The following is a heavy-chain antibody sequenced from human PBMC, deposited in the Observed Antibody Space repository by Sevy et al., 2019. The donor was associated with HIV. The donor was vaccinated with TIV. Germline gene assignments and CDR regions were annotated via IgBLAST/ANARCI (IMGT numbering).Heavy chain of an antibody. J-gene: IGHJ6*02. Sequence: SETLSLTCAVYGGSFSGYYWSWIRQPPAKGLEWIGEINHSGSTNYNPSLKSRVTISVDTSKNQFSLKLSSVTAADTAVYYCARGASLAARLAWYYYYGMDVWGQGTTVTVSS. D-gene: IGHD6-6*01. CDR3: ARGASLAARLAWYYYYGMDV. CDR1: GGSFSGYY. CDR2: INHSGST. V-gene: IGHV4-34*01.